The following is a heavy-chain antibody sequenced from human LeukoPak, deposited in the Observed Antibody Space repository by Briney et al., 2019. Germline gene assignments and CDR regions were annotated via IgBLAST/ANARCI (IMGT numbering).Heavy chain of an antibody. J-gene: IGHJ5*02. CDR2: IKPDGSAQ. CDR3: ANGGTYSSGP. CDR1: GFTFSNSW. Sequence: GGSLRLSCAASGFTFSNSWMSWVRQAPGKGLEWVATIKPDGSAQYYVDSVKGRFTISRDNAKNSLFPQINSLRAEDTAVYYCANGGTYSSGPWGQGTLVTVSS. D-gene: IGHD3-22*01. V-gene: IGHV3-7*01.